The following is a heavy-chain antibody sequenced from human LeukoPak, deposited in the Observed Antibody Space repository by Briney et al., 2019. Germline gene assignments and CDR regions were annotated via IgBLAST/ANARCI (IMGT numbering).Heavy chain of an antibody. CDR2: INPSGNS. CDR3: ARLNLPALKGAFDY. Sequence: SQTLSLTCTVSGGSISSGSHYWSWIRQPAGKGLEWIGRINPSGNSHYNPSLQSRVTMSVDTSTDQFSLRLSSVTAADTAVYYCARLNLPALKGAFDYWGQGTLVTVSS. D-gene: IGHD2-2*01. CDR1: GGSISSGSHY. V-gene: IGHV4-61*02. J-gene: IGHJ4*02.